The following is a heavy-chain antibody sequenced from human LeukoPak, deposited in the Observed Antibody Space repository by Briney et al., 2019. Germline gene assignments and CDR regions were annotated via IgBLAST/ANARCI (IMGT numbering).Heavy chain of an antibody. J-gene: IGHJ4*02. Sequence: SETLSLTCTVSGGSISSSSYYWGWIRQPPGRVLEWIGSIYYSGSTYYNPSLKSRVTISVDTSKNQFSLKLSSVTAADTAVYYCARGSSGWSYYFDYWGQGTLVTVSS. V-gene: IGHV4-39*01. CDR3: ARGSSGWSYYFDY. D-gene: IGHD6-19*01. CDR2: IYYSGST. CDR1: GGSISSSSYY.